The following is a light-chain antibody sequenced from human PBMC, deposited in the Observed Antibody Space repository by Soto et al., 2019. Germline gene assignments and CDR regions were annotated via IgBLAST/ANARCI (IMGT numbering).Light chain of an antibody. J-gene: IGLJ1*01. V-gene: IGLV1-44*01. CDR2: SNN. Sequence: QSVLTQPPSASGTPGQRVTISCSGGSSNIGSNTVDWYQQLPETALKLLMYSNNQRPSGVPDRFSGSKSGTSASLAISGLQSEDEADYYCAAWDNSLNGPNYVFGTGTKGTLL. CDR3: AAWDNSLNGPNYV. CDR1: SSNIGSNT.